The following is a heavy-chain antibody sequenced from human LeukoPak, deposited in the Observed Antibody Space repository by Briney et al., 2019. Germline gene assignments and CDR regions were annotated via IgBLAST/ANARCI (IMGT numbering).Heavy chain of an antibody. V-gene: IGHV5-51*01. D-gene: IGHD6-13*01. CDR1: GYSFTSYW. J-gene: IGHJ5*02. CDR2: IYPGDSDT. Sequence: GESLKISCKGSGYSFTSYWVGWVRQLPGKGLGWMGIIYPGDSDTRYSPSFQGQVTISADKSISTAYLQWSSLKASDTAMYYCARMEVVAAAGWFDPWGQGTLVTVSS. CDR3: ARMEVVAAAGWFDP.